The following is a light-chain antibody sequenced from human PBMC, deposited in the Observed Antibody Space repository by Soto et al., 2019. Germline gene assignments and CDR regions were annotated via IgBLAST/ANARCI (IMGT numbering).Light chain of an antibody. CDR1: SSDVGIFNL. CDR2: EVS. Sequence: QSAPIQPASVSGSPGQSITISCTGSSSDVGIFNLVSWYQQYPGKAPKLVLYEVSKWPSGISHRFSGSKSGNTATLTISGLQAEVEADYYCCSYAGSRTWVFGGGTKLTVL. V-gene: IGLV2-23*02. CDR3: CSYAGSRTWV. J-gene: IGLJ3*02.